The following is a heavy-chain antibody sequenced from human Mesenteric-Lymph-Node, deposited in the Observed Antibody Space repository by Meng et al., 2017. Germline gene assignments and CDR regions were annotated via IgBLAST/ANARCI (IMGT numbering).Heavy chain of an antibody. CDR3: ARGNYYSMDV. V-gene: IGHV3-74*01. CDR1: GFMFSNYA. Sequence: GESLKISCAASGFMFSNYAMTWVRQGPGKGLVWVSRIKSDGSSTIYADFVKGRFTISRDNAKNTLNLQMNSLRAEDTAVYYCARGNYYSMDVWGQGTAVTVSS. CDR2: IKSDGSST. J-gene: IGHJ6*02.